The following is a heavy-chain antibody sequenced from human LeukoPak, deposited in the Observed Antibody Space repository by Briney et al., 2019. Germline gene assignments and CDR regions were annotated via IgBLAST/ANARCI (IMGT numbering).Heavy chain of an antibody. CDR1: GGSFSGYY. D-gene: IGHD4-11*01. Sequence: KPSETLSLTCAVYGGSFSGYYWSWIRQPPGKGLEWIGEINHSGSTNYNPSLKSRVTISVDTSKNQFSLKLSSVTAADTAVYYCASKKGLQYYFDYWGQGTLVTVSS. V-gene: IGHV4-34*01. CDR2: INHSGST. J-gene: IGHJ4*02. CDR3: ASKKGLQYYFDY.